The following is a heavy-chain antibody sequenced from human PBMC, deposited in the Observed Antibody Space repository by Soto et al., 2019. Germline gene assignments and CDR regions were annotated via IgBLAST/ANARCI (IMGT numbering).Heavy chain of an antibody. CDR1: DFTLGNYW. CDR2: IKPDGSAT. V-gene: IGHV3-7*03. J-gene: IGHJ4*02. CDR3: FGGNGGPQ. D-gene: IGHD3-16*01. Sequence: EVQLVESGGDLVQPGGSLRLSCRTSDFTLGNYWMNWARQAPGKGLEWVANIKPDGSATNYVDSVKGRFTISRDNVRNSVSLQMNRLRVEETAVYFCFGGNGGPQWGQGTLVTVSS.